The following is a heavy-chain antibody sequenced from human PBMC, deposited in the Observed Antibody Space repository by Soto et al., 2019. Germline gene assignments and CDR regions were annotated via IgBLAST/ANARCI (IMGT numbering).Heavy chain of an antibody. CDR2: IIPIFGTA. J-gene: IGHJ4*02. V-gene: IGHV1-69*13. Sequence: GASVKVSCKASGGTLSSYAISWVRQAPGQGLEWMGGIIPIFGTANYAQKFQGRVTITADESTSTAYMELSSLRSEDTAVYYCARATYGDYVAAYWGQGTLVTVSS. D-gene: IGHD4-17*01. CDR1: GGTLSSYA. CDR3: ARATYGDYVAAY.